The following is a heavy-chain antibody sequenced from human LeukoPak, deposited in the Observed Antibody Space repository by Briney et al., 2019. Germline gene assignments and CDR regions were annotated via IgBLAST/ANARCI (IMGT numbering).Heavy chain of an antibody. Sequence: PGGSLRLSCAASGFTFSSYGMHWVRQAPGKGLEWVAVIWYDGSNKYYADSVKGRFTISRDNSKNTPYLQMNSLRAEDTAVYYCARDSSGLNWFDPWGQGTLVTVFS. CDR1: GFTFSSYG. D-gene: IGHD3-22*01. CDR3: ARDSSGLNWFDP. J-gene: IGHJ5*02. V-gene: IGHV3-33*01. CDR2: IWYDGSNK.